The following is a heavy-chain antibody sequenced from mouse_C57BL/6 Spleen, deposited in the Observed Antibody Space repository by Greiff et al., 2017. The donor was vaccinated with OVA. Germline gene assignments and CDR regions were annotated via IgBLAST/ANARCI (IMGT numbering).Heavy chain of an antibody. CDR1: GYTFTEYT. V-gene: IGHV1-62-2*01. CDR2: FYPGSGSI. Sequence: QVQLQQSGAELVKPGASVKLSCKASGYTFTEYTIHWVKQRSGQGLEWIGWFYPGSGSIKYNEKFKDKATLTADKSSSTVYMELSRLTSEDSAVYFCARHEGAHYYGSPSCWFAYWGQGTLVTVSA. J-gene: IGHJ3*01. CDR3: ARHEGAHYYGSPSCWFAY. D-gene: IGHD1-1*01.